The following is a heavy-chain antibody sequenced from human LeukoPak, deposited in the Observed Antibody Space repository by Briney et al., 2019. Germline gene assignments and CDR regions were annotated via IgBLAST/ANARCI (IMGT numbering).Heavy chain of an antibody. CDR1: GYTFTSYD. V-gene: IGHV1-8*01. Sequence: ASVKVPCKASGYTFTSYDINWVRQATGQGLEWMGWMNPNSGNTGYAQEFQGRVTMTRNTSISTAYMELSSLRSEDTAVYYCARGPGTYCSSTSCYSGMDVWGQGTTVTVSS. CDR2: MNPNSGNT. CDR3: ARGPGTYCSSTSCYSGMDV. D-gene: IGHD2-2*01. J-gene: IGHJ6*02.